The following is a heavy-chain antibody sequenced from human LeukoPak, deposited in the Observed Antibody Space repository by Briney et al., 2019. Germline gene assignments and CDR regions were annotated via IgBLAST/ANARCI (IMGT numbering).Heavy chain of an antibody. V-gene: IGHV3-15*01. J-gene: IGHJ4*02. Sequence: GGSLRLSCAASGFTFSNAWMNWVRQVPGKGLEWVGRIKSKTDGGTTDYVAPVKGRFAISRDDSKNTLYLQLNSLKTEDTAIYYCTTLTMIVGPHFDYWGQGTLVTVSS. CDR1: GFTFSNAW. D-gene: IGHD3-22*01. CDR2: IKSKTDGGTT. CDR3: TTLTMIVGPHFDY.